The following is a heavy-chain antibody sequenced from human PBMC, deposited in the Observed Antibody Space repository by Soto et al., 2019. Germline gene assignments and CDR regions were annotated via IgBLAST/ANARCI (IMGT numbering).Heavy chain of an antibody. D-gene: IGHD6-13*01. V-gene: IGHV4-30-4*01. Sequence: SETLSLTCTVSGGSISSGDYYWSWIRQPPGKGLEWIGYIYYSGTTYYNPSLKSRVTMSVDTSKNQFSLKLSSVTAADMAMYYCARPKTIGAAAGKGWFDPWGQGTLVTVSS. CDR3: ARPKTIGAAAGKGWFDP. CDR1: GGSISSGDYY. CDR2: IYYSGTT. J-gene: IGHJ5*02.